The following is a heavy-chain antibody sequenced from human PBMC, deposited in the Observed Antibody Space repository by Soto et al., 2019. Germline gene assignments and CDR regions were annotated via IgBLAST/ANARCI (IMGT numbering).Heavy chain of an antibody. CDR1: GYSISSGYS. D-gene: IGHD6-19*01. CDR2: IYHSGST. CDR3: AIGLIAVAALNWFDP. J-gene: IGHJ5*02. Sequence: PSETLSLTCAVPGYSISSGYSWGWIRQPPGKGLEWIGSIYHSGSTYYNPSLKSRVTISVDTSKNQFSLKLSSVTAADTAVYYCAIGLIAVAALNWFDPWGQGTLVTVS. V-gene: IGHV4-38-2*01.